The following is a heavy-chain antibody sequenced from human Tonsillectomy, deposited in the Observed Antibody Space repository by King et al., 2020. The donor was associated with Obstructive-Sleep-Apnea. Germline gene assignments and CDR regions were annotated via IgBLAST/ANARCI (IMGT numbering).Heavy chain of an antibody. D-gene: IGHD5-18*01. J-gene: IGHJ4*02. V-gene: IGHV3-23*04. CDR2: IGGSGGDT. CDR1: GFTFSSNA. Sequence: VQLVESGGGLVQRGGSLRLSCAASGFTFSSNAMSWVRQAPGKGLEWVSAIGGSGGDTYYADSVKGWFTNSRDNSKNTLYLQMNSLRAEDTAIYYCAKEIPVDTNFDYWGQGTLVTVSS. CDR3: AKEIPVDTNFDY.